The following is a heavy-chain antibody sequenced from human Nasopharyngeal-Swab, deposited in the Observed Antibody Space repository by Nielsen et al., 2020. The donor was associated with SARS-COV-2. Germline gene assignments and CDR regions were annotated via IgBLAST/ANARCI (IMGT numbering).Heavy chain of an antibody. J-gene: IGHJ4*02. Sequence: SLKISCSASVFTFSSYWMHWVRQLPGKGLVWVSRISTDGSGTNYADSVKGRFTVSRDNAKNTLYLQMNSLRAEDTAVYYCARREGFCSGGTCYLDYWGQGTLVTVSS. V-gene: IGHV3-74*01. CDR3: ARREGFCSGGTCYLDY. D-gene: IGHD2-15*01. CDR2: ISTDGSGT. CDR1: VFTFSSYW.